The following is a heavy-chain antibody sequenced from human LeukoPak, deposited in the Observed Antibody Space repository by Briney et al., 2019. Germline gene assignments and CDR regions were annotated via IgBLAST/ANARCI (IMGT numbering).Heavy chain of an antibody. V-gene: IGHV3-23*01. D-gene: IGHD5-12*01. CDR1: GFTFSDYA. CDR2: IHRSGATT. Sequence: GGSLRLSCAASGFTFSDYAMTWVRQAPGKGLEWVSFIHRSGATTYCADSVKGRFTIPRDNVKDTIDLQMSSLRVEDTAVYYCAREVVATRFDNWGQGTLVTVSP. CDR3: AREVVATRFDN. J-gene: IGHJ4*02.